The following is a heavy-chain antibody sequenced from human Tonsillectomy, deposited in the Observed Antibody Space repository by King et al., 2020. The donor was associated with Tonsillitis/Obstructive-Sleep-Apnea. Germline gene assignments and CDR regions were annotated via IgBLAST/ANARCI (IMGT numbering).Heavy chain of an antibody. CDR3: ARGLRDYYARSVYSDALDI. Sequence: QLVQSGAEVKKPGSSLKVSCKASGGTFSSYAISWVRQAPGQGLEWMGGIIPMFATAMYAQKFQARVTITADKSQSTAYMELSSLRSWDTAVYYCARGLRDYYARSVYSDALDIWGQGTLVTVSS. J-gene: IGHJ3*02. CDR2: IIPMFATA. CDR1: GGTFSSYA. V-gene: IGHV1-69*13. D-gene: IGHD3-22*01.